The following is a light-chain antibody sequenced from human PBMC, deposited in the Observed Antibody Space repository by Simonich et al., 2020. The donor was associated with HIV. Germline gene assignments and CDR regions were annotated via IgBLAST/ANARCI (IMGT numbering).Light chain of an antibody. CDR3: QAWDSSSWV. CDR2: QDS. J-gene: IGLJ3*02. CDR1: TLGYKS. Sequence: SYELTQHPSVSVSPGQTASINCSGDTLGYKSACLYQKKPGQSPVMVIYQDSKRPSGIPERFSGSNSGNTATLTISGTQAMDEADYYCQAWDSSSWVFGGGTKLTVL. V-gene: IGLV3-1*01.